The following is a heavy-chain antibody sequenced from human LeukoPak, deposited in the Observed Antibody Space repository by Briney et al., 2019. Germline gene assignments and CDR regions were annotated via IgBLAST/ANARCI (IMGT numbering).Heavy chain of an antibody. V-gene: IGHV3-30*02. CDR1: GFTFSRYG. CDR2: IRYDGSNK. Sequence: GGSLRLSCAASGFTFSRYGMHCVRQAPGKGLEWVAFIRYDGSNKYYADSVKGRFTISRYNSKNTLYLQMNSLRAEDTAVYYCAKDQGVYCSSTSCYYYYMDVWGKRTTVTVSS. CDR3: AKDQGVYCSSTSCYYYYMDV. D-gene: IGHD2-2*01. J-gene: IGHJ6*03.